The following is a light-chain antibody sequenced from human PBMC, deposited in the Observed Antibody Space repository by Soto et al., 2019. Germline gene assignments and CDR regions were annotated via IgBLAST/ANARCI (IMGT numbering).Light chain of an antibody. CDR1: SSDIGDYDY. CDR3: NSYTTSSTYV. J-gene: IGLJ1*01. V-gene: IGLV2-14*01. CDR2: EVT. Sequence: QSALTQPASVSGSPGQSITISCTGTSSDIGDYDYVSWYQHHPGEVPKLLIFEVTKRPSGISNRFSGSKSGNTASLTISGLQAEDEADYFCNSYTTSSTYVFGSGTKVTVL.